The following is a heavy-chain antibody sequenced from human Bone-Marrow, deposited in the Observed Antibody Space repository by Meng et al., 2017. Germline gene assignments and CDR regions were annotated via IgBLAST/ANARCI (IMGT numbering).Heavy chain of an antibody. Sequence: GGSLRLSCAASGFTFSSYSMNWVRLAPGKGLEWVSSISSSSSYIYYADSVKGRFTISRDNAKNSLYLQMNSLRAEDTAVYYCARDPLYCGGDCSINWFDPWGQGTLVTVSS. CDR1: GFTFSSYS. V-gene: IGHV3-21*01. CDR3: ARDPLYCGGDCSINWFDP. CDR2: ISSSSSYI. D-gene: IGHD2-21*02. J-gene: IGHJ5*02.